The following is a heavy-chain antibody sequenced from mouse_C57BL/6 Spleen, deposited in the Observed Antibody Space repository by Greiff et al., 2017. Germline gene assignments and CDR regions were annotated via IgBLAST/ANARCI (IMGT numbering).Heavy chain of an antibody. CDR2: IDPSDIYP. Sequence: QVQLQQPGAELVMPGASVQLSCKASGYTFTSYWMHWVKQRPGQGLEWIGAIDPSDIYPNYNQKFKGKSTLTVDKSSSTAYMQLSSLTSEDAAVYYCALYDPFAYWGQGTLVTVSA. CDR1: GYTFTSYW. V-gene: IGHV1-69*01. J-gene: IGHJ3*01. D-gene: IGHD2-3*01. CDR3: ALYDPFAY.